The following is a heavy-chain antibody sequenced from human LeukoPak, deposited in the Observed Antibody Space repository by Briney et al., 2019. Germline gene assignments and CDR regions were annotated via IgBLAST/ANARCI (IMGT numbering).Heavy chain of an antibody. V-gene: IGHV3-43D*03. CDR1: GFTFDDYA. Sequence: GGSLRLSCAASGFTFDDYAMHWVRQAPGKGLEWVSLISWDGGSTYYADSVKGRFTISRDNSKNSLYLQMNSLRAEDTALYYCAKDTLLRYYGMDVWGQGTTVTVSS. CDR2: ISWDGGST. J-gene: IGHJ6*02. CDR3: AKDTLLRYYGMDV.